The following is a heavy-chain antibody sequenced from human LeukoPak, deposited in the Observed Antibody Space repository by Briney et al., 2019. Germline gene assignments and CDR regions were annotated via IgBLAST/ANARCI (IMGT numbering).Heavy chain of an antibody. J-gene: IGHJ6*02. CDR1: GGSVSSGSYY. D-gene: IGHD2-2*01. Sequence: SETLSLTCTVSGGSVSSGSYYWSWIRQPPGKGLEWIGYIYYSGSTNYNPSLKSRVTISVDTSKNQFSLKLSSVTAADTAVYYCARGSAARGRYYYYGMDVWGQGTTVTVSS. V-gene: IGHV4-61*01. CDR2: IYYSGST. CDR3: ARGSAARGRYYYYGMDV.